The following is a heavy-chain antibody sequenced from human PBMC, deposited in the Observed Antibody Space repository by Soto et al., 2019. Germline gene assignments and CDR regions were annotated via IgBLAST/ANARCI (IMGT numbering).Heavy chain of an antibody. CDR1: GYTFFTYD. CDR3: VRGSLYNFDSSGTELWFDP. CDR2: ISTYSGDT. V-gene: IGHV1-18*01. D-gene: IGHD6-19*01. Sequence: GASVKVSCKASGYTFFTYDISWVRQAPGQGLEWMGWISTYSGDTKYAQKFQGRVTMTTDTSTTTAYLELRLSSVTVADTAVYYCVRGSLYNFDSSGTELWFDPWGQGALVTVSS. J-gene: IGHJ5*02.